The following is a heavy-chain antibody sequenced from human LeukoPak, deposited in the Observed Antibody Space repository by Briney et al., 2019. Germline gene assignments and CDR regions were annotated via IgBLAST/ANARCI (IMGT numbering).Heavy chain of an antibody. CDR3: ARGVSYFYDYSKTSFDAFDI. Sequence: GGSLRLSCAASGFTFSSYSMNWVRQAPGKGLEWVSSISSSSSYIYYADSVKGRFTISRDNAKNSLYLQMNSLRAEDTAVYYCARGVSYFYDYSKTSFDAFDIWGQGTMVTVSS. CDR2: ISSSSSYI. D-gene: IGHD4-11*01. CDR1: GFTFSSYS. J-gene: IGHJ3*02. V-gene: IGHV3-21*01.